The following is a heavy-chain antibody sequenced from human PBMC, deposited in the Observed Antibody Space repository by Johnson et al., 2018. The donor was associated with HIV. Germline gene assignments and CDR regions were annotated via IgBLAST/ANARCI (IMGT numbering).Heavy chain of an antibody. J-gene: IGHJ3*02. V-gene: IGHV3-13*01. CDR3: AREGPAAYIWAFDI. CDR2: IGTAGDT. Sequence: VQLVESGGGLKQPGGSLRLSCAASGFTFSSYDMHWVRQATGKGLEWVSTIGTAGDTYYPGSVKGRFTVSREDAKNSLYLQMNSLRAGDTAVYYCAREGPAAYIWAFDIWGQGTMVTVSS. D-gene: IGHD2-2*01. CDR1: GFTFSSYD.